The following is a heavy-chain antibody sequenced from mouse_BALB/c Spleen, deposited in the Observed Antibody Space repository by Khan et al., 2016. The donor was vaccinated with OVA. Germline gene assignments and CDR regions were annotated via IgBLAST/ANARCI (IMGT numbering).Heavy chain of an antibody. Sequence: EVQLQESGPGLVKPSQSLSLTCTVTGYSITSGYGWNWIRQFPGNKLEWMGYISYSGSTIYNPSLKSRISITRDTSKNQSFLQLNSVTTEDTATYYCARTARIKYWGQGTTLTVSS. J-gene: IGHJ2*01. CDR1: GYSITSGYG. CDR3: ARTARIKY. V-gene: IGHV3-2*02. CDR2: ISYSGST. D-gene: IGHD1-2*01.